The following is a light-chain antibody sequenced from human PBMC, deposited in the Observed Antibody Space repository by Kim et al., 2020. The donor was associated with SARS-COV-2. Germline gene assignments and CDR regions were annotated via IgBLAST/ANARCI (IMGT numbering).Light chain of an antibody. CDR2: DAA. CDR3: QQYDAPPFT. J-gene: IGKJ5*01. V-gene: IGKV1-33*01. CDR1: EDVSDY. Sequence: ASVGDRDTIPCQASEDVSDYFNWYHQKPGEAPKVLIRDAANLESGVPSRFSRGGYGTEFSLTISSVQPEDMGTYYCQQYDAPPFTFGQGTRLEIK.